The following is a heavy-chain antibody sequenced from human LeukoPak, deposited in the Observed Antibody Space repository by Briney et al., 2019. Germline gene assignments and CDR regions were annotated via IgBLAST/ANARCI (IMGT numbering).Heavy chain of an antibody. CDR3: ARGERYYDFWSGYSSYYYMDV. Sequence: NTGYAQKFQGRVTITRNTSISTAYMELSSLRSEDTAVYYCARGERYYDFWSGYSSYYYMDVWGKGTTVTVSS. CDR2: NT. D-gene: IGHD3-3*01. J-gene: IGHJ6*03. V-gene: IGHV1-8*03.